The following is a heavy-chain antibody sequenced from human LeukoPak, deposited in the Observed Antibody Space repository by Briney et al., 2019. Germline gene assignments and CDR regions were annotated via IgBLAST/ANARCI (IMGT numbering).Heavy chain of an antibody. J-gene: IGHJ6*02. V-gene: IGHV1-46*01. CDR1: GGTFSSYA. CDR2: INPSGGST. CDR3: ARGAYCGGDCNFPFYYYYYGMDV. D-gene: IGHD2-21*02. Sequence: ASVKVSCKASGGTFSSYAISPVRQAPGQGLEWMGIINPSGGSTSYAQKFQGRVTMTRDTSTSTVYMELSILRSEDTAVYYCARGAYCGGDCNFPFYYYYYGMDVWGQGTTVTVSS.